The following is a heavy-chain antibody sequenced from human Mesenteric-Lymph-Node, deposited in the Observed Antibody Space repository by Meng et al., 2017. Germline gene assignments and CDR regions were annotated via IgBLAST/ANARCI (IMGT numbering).Heavy chain of an antibody. J-gene: IGHJ6*02. V-gene: IGHV3-13*01. CDR1: GFTFSSYD. D-gene: IGHD6-6*01. Sequence: GGSLRLSCAASGFTFSSYDMHWVRQATGKGLEWVSAIGTAGDTYYPGSVKGRFTISRENAKNSLYLQMNSLRAGDTAVYYCARERVAARPGYYYYGMDVWGQGTTVTVSS. CDR3: ARERVAARPGYYYYGMDV. CDR2: IGTAGDT.